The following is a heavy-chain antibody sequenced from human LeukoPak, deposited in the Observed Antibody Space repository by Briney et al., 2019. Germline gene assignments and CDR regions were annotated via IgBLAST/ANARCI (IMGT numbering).Heavy chain of an antibody. J-gene: IGHJ4*02. CDR2: LSPSGDHR. D-gene: IGHD3-22*01. CDR1: GFSFSAFN. Sequence: GGSLRLSCAASGFSFSAFNINWVRQAPGKGLEWVSCLSPSGDHRYYADSVTGRFTISRDNAKNSVYLQMNSLRAEDTAVYYCARDAAYFDSSGYYPDPLDYWGQGTLVSVSS. CDR3: ARDAAYFDSSGYYPDPLDY. V-gene: IGHV3-21*01.